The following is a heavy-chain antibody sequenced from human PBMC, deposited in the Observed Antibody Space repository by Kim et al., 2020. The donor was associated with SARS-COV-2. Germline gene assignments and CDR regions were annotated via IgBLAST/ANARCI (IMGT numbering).Heavy chain of an antibody. J-gene: IGHJ3*02. D-gene: IGHD5-18*01. CDR1: GGSFSGYY. Sequence: SETLSLTCAVYGGSFSGYYWSWIRQRPGKGLEWIGEINHSGSTNYNPTLKSRVTISVDTSKNQFSLKLSSVTAADTAVYYCARVPSYGYAFDIWGQGTMVTVSS. V-gene: IGHV4-34*01. CDR3: ARVPSYGYAFDI. CDR2: INHSGST.